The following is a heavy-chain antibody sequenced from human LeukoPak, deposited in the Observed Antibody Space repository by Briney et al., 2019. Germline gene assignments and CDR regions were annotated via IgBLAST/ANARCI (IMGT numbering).Heavy chain of an antibody. D-gene: IGHD6-19*01. J-gene: IGHJ4*02. V-gene: IGHV3-30*04. CDR3: ASAPGYSSGWSSLAPSDY. CDR2: ISYDGSNK. CDR1: GFTFSSYA. Sequence: GGSLRLSCAASGFTFSSYAMNWVRQAPGKGLEWVALISYDGSNKYYADSVKGRFTISRDNSKNTLYLQMNSLRAEDTAVYYCASAPGYSSGWSSLAPSDYWGQGTLVTVSS.